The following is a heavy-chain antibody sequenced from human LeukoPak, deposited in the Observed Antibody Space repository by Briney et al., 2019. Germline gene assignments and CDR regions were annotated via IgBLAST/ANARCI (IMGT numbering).Heavy chain of an antibody. Sequence: PGGSLRLSCAASGFTFSNYGMHWVRQAPGKGLEWVAVTLYDGSNNYYADSVKGRFTISRDDSNNTLYLQMHSLRAEDTALYFCARDGGAFGGIIVPRDWGQGTLVTVSS. CDR3: ARDGGAFGGIIVPRD. CDR1: GFTFSNYG. J-gene: IGHJ4*02. CDR2: TLYDGSNN. D-gene: IGHD3-16*02. V-gene: IGHV3-30*03.